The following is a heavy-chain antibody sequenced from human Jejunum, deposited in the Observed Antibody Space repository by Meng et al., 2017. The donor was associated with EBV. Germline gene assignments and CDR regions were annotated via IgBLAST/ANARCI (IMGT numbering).Heavy chain of an antibody. CDR2: ISNDGNNK. J-gene: IGHJ4*02. Sequence: QGRLVEPGVGVVQPGRSLRLSCAASGFTFSGPAMQWVRQAPGKGLKWVALISNDGNNKYYADSVKGRFTISRDNSKNTLYLQMNSLRVDDTALYYCTREWGADYWGQGTLVTVSS. D-gene: IGHD3-16*01. V-gene: IGHV3-30-3*01. CDR3: TREWGADY. CDR1: GFTFSGPA.